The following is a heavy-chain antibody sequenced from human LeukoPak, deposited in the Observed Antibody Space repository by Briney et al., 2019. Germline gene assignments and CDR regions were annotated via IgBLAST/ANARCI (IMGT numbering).Heavy chain of an antibody. CDR3: ARDFCTACNYHFYGMDV. J-gene: IGHJ6*02. CDR2: ISRDSANI. Sequence: SGGSLRLSCAASGFSFDEYVMHWVRQVPGRGLEWVSGISRDSANIGYADSVRGRFTISRDNAKNSLYLQMNSLTSEDTALYYCARDFCTACNYHFYGMDVWGRGTTVTVSS. V-gene: IGHV3-9*01. D-gene: IGHD2-8*01. CDR1: GFSFDEYV.